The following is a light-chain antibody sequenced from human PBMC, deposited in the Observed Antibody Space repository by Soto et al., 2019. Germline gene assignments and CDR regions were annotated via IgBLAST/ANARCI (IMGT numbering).Light chain of an antibody. CDR2: GAS. Sequence: DIQMTQSPSSLFGSVGDTVTITCRASQGINNFLAWFQQKPGKAPKSLIYGASSLQSGVPSKFSGSGSDTGFTLTISSLQPEDSATYFCQQYHSYPVTFGGGTKVEIK. J-gene: IGKJ4*01. V-gene: IGKV1-16*02. CDR1: QGINNF. CDR3: QQYHSYPVT.